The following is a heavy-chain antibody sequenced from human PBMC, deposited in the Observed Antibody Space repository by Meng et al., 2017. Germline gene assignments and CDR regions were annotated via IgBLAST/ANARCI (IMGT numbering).Heavy chain of an antibody. J-gene: IGHJ2*01. V-gene: IGHV3-7*01. D-gene: IGHD6-13*01. CDR2: IKQDGSEK. Sequence: GGSLRLSCAASGFTFSDYYMSWIRQAPGKGLEWVANIKQDGSEKYYVDSVKGRFTISRDNAKNSLYLQMNSLRAEDTAVYYCARGRSGYSSNWYEAHRGYFDLWGRGTLVTVSS. CDR3: ARGRSGYSSNWYEAHRGYFDL. CDR1: GFTFSDYY.